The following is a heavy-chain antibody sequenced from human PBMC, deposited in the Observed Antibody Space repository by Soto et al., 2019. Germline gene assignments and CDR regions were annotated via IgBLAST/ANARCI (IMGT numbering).Heavy chain of an antibody. CDR2: INAGNGNT. CDR1: GYTFTSYA. J-gene: IGHJ5*02. CDR3: AGDPDEYGDYRNWFDP. D-gene: IGHD4-17*01. V-gene: IGHV1-3*01. Sequence: GASVKVSCKASGYTFTSYAMHWVRQAPGQRLEWMGWINAGNGNTKYSQKFQGRVTITRDTSASTAYMELSSLRSEDTAVYYCAGDPDEYGDYRNWFDPWGQGTLVTVSS.